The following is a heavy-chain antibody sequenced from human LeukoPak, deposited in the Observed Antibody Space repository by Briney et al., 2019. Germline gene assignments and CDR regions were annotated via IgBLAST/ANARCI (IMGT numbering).Heavy chain of an antibody. CDR2: VKQDGGQI. D-gene: IGHD4-17*01. Sequence: GGSLRLSCAASEFTFSSYWMSWVRQAPGKGLEWVANVKQDGGQIYYLGSVKGRFTVSRDNAKNSLYLQMNSLRAEDTAVYYCARLGARQMLEYWGQGTLVTVSS. CDR1: EFTFSSYW. J-gene: IGHJ4*02. CDR3: ARLGARQMLEY. V-gene: IGHV3-7*01.